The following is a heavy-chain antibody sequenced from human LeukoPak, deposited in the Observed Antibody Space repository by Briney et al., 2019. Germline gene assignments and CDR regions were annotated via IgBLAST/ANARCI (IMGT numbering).Heavy chain of an antibody. CDR1: VGSISSYY. CDR2: IYYSGST. J-gene: IGHJ4*02. V-gene: IGHV4-59*08. D-gene: IGHD2-2*01. Sequence: PSETLSLTCTVSVGSISSYYWSWIRQPPGRGLEWIGYIYYSGSTNYNPSLKSRVTISVDTSKNQFSLELSSVTAADTAVYYCARHTSRGVDYWGQGTLVTVSS. CDR3: ARHTSRGVDY.